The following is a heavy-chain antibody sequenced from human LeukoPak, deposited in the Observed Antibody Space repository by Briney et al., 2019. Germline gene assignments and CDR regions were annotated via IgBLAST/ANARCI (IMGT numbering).Heavy chain of an antibody. CDR3: ASGAQTSSAYYYYYYYTDV. CDR1: GYTFTSYG. D-gene: IGHD4/OR15-4a*01. J-gene: IGHJ6*03. Sequence: ASVKVSCKASGYTFTSYGISWVRQAPGQGLEWMGWISAFNGNTNYAQKLQGRVTMTTDTSTSTAYMELRSLRSDDTAVYYCASGAQTSSAYYYYYYYTDVWGKGTTVTVSS. CDR2: ISAFNGNT. V-gene: IGHV1-18*01.